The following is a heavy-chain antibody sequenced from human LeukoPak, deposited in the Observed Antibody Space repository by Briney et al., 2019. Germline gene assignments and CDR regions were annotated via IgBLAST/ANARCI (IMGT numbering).Heavy chain of an antibody. CDR2: ISASGDST. Sequence: GGSLRLSCAASGFTFSNYAMSWARQAPGKGLEWVSAISASGDSTYYADSVKGRLPIPRDKSKNTLFLQMDIVIVEDTAVYYGAKDRWYYGSESAMGMDVWGQGTTVTVSS. V-gene: IGHV3-23*01. D-gene: IGHD3-10*01. J-gene: IGHJ6*02. CDR1: GFTFSNYA. CDR3: AKDRWYYGSESAMGMDV.